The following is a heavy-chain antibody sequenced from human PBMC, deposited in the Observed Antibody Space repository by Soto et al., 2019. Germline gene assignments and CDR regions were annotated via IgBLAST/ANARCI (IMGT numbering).Heavy chain of an antibody. D-gene: IGHD3-9*01. V-gene: IGHV2-5*01. Sequence: QITLEESAPTLVRPTQPLTLSCIFSGFSLSTGGVAVGWIRQPPGTALEWLALIYWNDDKLYSPSLKTRLTVTKDTSKNQVVLTMTNVDPVDTATYYCAHKLRYLDNLDVWGRGTTVTVSS. CDR3: AHKLRYLDNLDV. CDR2: IYWNDDK. J-gene: IGHJ6*01. CDR1: GFSLSTGGVA.